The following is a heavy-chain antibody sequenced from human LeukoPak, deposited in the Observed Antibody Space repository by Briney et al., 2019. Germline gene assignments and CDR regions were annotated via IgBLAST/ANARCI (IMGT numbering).Heavy chain of an antibody. Sequence: SETLSLTCAVYGGSFSGYYWSWIRQPPGKGLEWIGEINHSGSTNYNPSLKSRVTISVDTSKNQFSLKLSSVTAADTAVYYCARGQELEWFLPFLDVWGKGTTVTVSS. CDR1: GGSFSGYY. CDR2: INHSGST. J-gene: IGHJ6*04. V-gene: IGHV4-34*01. D-gene: IGHD3-3*01. CDR3: ARGQELEWFLPFLDV.